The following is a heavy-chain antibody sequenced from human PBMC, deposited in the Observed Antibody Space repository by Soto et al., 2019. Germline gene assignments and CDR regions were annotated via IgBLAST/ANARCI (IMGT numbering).Heavy chain of an antibody. D-gene: IGHD6-13*01. V-gene: IGHV1-69*06. CDR1: GGTFSSYA. J-gene: IGHJ6*02. CDR2: IIPIFGTA. Sequence: GASVKVSCKVSGGTFSSYAISWVRQAPGQELEWMGGIIPIFGTANYAQKFQGRVTITADKSTSTAYMELSSLRSEDTAVYYCARVMYGVGSSWYFHYYYYGMDVWGQGTTVTVSS. CDR3: ARVMYGVGSSWYFHYYYYGMDV.